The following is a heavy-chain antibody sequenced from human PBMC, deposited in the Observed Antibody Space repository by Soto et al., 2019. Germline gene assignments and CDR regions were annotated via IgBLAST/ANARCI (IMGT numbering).Heavy chain of an antibody. Sequence: VQLLESGGGLVQPGGSLRLSCAASGFTFSSYAMSWVRQTPGKGLEWVSGISGGGGNTYYADSVTGRFTISRDSSRNTLYLQMNSLRAADTAIYYCAKDRGAGGRFSGIAVAGIPSWGQGTLVTVSS. CDR1: GFTFSSYA. V-gene: IGHV3-23*01. D-gene: IGHD6-19*01. CDR2: ISGGGGNT. CDR3: AKDRGAGGRFSGIAVAGIPS. J-gene: IGHJ5*02.